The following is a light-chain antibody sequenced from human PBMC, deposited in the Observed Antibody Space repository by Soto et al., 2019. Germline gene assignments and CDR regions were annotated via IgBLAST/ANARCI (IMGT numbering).Light chain of an antibody. V-gene: IGKV3-20*01. CDR3: HQYAASPLT. CDR1: QSVGRNF. J-gene: IGKJ4*01. CDR2: GAS. Sequence: EIVLTQSPGTLSLSPGESTTLSCRASQSVGRNFLAWYQQKPGRAPRLLIDGASYRATGVPDRFSGSGSETDFTLTISRLEPEDFAVYYCHQYAASPLTFGGGTKVEIK.